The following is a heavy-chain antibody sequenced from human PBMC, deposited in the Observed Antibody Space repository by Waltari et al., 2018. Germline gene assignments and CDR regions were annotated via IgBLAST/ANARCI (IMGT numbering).Heavy chain of an antibody. Sequence: QMHLQESGPGLVKPLQTLSLTCTVSGDSINNHCWSWIRQPPGKGLEWIGYNCYGRPNNNPPLKSRVTIAVDTSKSQFSLKLSSVTAADTAVYYCARNVSSISSSRDAFDYWGQGTLVSVSS. CDR3: ARNVSSISSSRDAFDY. CDR1: GDSINNHC. V-gene: IGHV4-59*11. J-gene: IGHJ4*02. CDR2: NCYGRP. D-gene: IGHD6-13*01.